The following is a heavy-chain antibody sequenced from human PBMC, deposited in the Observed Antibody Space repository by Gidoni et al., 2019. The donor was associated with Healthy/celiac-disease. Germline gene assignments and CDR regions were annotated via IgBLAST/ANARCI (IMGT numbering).Heavy chain of an antibody. CDR3: ARGGGDYGYYFDY. V-gene: IGHV4-34*01. CDR2: INHSGST. Sequence: QVQLQQWGAGLLKPSETLSLTCAVYGVSFSGYYWSWIRQPPGKGLEWIGAINHSGSTNYNPSLKSRVTISVDTSKNQFSLKLSSVTAADTAVYYCARGGGDYGYYFDYWGQGTLVTVSS. CDR1: GVSFSGYY. J-gene: IGHJ4*02. D-gene: IGHD4-17*01.